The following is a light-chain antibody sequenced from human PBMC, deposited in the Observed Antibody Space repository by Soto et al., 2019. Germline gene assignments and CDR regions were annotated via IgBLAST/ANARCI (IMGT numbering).Light chain of an antibody. CDR1: QSVSSN. V-gene: IGKV3-15*01. CDR3: QQYNNWPYT. J-gene: IGKJ2*01. CDR2: VAS. Sequence: EMVMTQSPATLSVSPGERGTLSCRASQSVSSNLAWYQQKPGQAPRLLIYVASTRATGFPARFSGSGSGTEFTLTITSLQSEDFAVYYCQQYNNWPYTFGQGTNLEIK.